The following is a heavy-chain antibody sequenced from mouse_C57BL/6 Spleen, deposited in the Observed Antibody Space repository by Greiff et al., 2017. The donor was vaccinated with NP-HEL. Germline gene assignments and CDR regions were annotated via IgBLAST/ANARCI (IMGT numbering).Heavy chain of an antibody. CDR1: GYSFTSYY. J-gene: IGHJ4*01. V-gene: IGHV1-66*01. CDR3: ARRDGSAMDY. D-gene: IGHD1-1*01. CDR2: IYPGSGNT. Sequence: VQLQQSGPELVKPGASVKISCKASGYSFTSYYIHWVKQRPGQGLEWIGWIYPGSGNTKYNEKFKGKATLTADTSSSTAYMQLSSLTSEDSAVYYCARRDGSAMDYWGQGTSVTVSS.